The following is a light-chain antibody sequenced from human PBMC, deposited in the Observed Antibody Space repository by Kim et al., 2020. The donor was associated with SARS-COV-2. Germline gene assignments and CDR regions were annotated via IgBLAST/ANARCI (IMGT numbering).Light chain of an antibody. Sequence: DIRLTQSPSSLSASLGDRVTTACQASQDINTDLSWYQQQPGKAPRLLIYSASTLKTGVPSRFRGSGSGTDFTLIISSLQPEDIATYFCNHYLDVPYTFGQGTKLEI. CDR3: NHYLDVPYT. V-gene: IGKV1-33*01. CDR1: QDINTD. J-gene: IGKJ2*01. CDR2: SAS.